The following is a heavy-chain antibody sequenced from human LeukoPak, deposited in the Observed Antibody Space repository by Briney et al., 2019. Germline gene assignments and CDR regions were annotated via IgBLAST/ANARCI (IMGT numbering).Heavy chain of an antibody. CDR3: ARAQYGDYALLNAFDI. V-gene: IGHV3-21*01. CDR2: ITSSGSYI. D-gene: IGHD4-17*01. CDR1: GFTFSSYE. J-gene: IGHJ3*02. Sequence: PGGSLRLSCAASGFTFSSYEMNWVRQAPGKGLEWVSSITSSGSYIYYADSVKGRFTISRDNAKNSLYLQMNSLRAEDTAVYYCARAQYGDYALLNAFDIWGQGTMVTVSS.